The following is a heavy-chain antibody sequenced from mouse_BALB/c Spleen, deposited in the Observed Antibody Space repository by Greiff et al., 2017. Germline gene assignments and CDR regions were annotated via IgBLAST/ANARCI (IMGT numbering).Heavy chain of an antibody. J-gene: IGHJ3*01. CDR3: ARRDRYGAWFAY. Sequence: EVQLVESGGDLVKPGGSLKLSCAASGFTFSSYGMSWVRQTPDKRLEWVATISSGGSYTYYPDSVKGRFTISRDNAKNTLYLQMSSLKSEDTAMYYCARRDRYGAWFAYWGQGTLVTVSA. V-gene: IGHV5-6*01. CDR2: ISSGGSYT. CDR1: GFTFSSYG. D-gene: IGHD2-14*01.